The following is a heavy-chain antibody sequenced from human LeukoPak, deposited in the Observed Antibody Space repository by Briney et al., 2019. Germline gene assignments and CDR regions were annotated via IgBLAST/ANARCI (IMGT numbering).Heavy chain of an antibody. CDR2: ISWNSGSI. Sequence: GGSLRLSCAASGFTFDDYAMHWVRQAPGKGLEWVSGISWNSGSIGYADSVKGRFTISRDNTKNSLYLQMNSLSAEDMALYYCAKDIEDYYDSSGAFDYWGQGTPVTVSS. V-gene: IGHV3-9*03. CDR3: AKDIEDYYDSSGAFDY. J-gene: IGHJ4*02. D-gene: IGHD3-22*01. CDR1: GFTFDDYA.